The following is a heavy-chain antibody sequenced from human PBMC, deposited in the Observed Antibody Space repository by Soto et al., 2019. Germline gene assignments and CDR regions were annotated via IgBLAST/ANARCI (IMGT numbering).Heavy chain of an antibody. CDR1: VFIFISFA. Sequence: GGSLRLSCASSVFIFISFAMSWVRQAPGKGLEWVSTISNNGGSTYSADSVKGRFTISRDNSKNTLYLQMNSLRAEDTAVYYCAKDPDISGWYQTDLDYWGQGTLVTV. D-gene: IGHD6-19*01. CDR2: ISNNGGST. V-gene: IGHV3-23*01. CDR3: AKDPDISGWYQTDLDY. J-gene: IGHJ4*02.